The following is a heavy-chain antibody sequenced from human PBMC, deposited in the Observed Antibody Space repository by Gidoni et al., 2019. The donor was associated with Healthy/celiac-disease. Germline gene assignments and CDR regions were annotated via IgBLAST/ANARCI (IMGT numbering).Heavy chain of an antibody. CDR1: GGSISSYY. D-gene: IGHD3-22*01. Sequence: QVQLQESGPGLVKPPETLSLTCTVSGGSISSYYWSWIRQPPGKGLEWIGYIYYSGSTNYNPSLKSRVTISVDTSKNQFSLKLSSVTAADTAVYYCAREVLPYYYDSSGYHDAFDIWGQGTMVTVSS. CDR2: IYYSGST. V-gene: IGHV4-59*01. J-gene: IGHJ3*02. CDR3: AREVLPYYYDSSGYHDAFDI.